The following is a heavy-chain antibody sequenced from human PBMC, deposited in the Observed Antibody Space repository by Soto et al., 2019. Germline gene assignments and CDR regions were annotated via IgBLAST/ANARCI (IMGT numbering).Heavy chain of an antibody. Sequence: SETLSLTCAVYVGSFSGHYWSWIRQPPGKGLEWIGEINHSGSSNYNPSLKSRVTISVDTSKNQFSLKLNSVTAADTAVYYCARDLWGYCGTDCYPLDVWGQGTTVTVSS. V-gene: IGHV4-34*01. J-gene: IGHJ6*02. D-gene: IGHD2-21*02. CDR1: VGSFSGHY. CDR2: INHSGSS. CDR3: ARDLWGYCGTDCYPLDV.